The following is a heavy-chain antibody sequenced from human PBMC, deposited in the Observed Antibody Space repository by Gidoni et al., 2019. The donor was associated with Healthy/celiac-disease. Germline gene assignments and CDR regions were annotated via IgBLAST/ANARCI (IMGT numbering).Heavy chain of an antibody. D-gene: IGHD3-16*01. CDR3: AKEGPVNAYHYYYYGMDV. Sequence: EVQLLESGGGLVHPGGALRLSCAASGFTCSSYAMSWVRQAPGKGLEWVSAISGSGGSTYYADSVKGRFTISRDNSKNTLYLKMNSLRAEDTAVYYCAKEGPVNAYHYYYYGMDVWGQGTTVTVSS. CDR2: ISGSGGST. J-gene: IGHJ6*02. V-gene: IGHV3-23*01. CDR1: GFTCSSYA.